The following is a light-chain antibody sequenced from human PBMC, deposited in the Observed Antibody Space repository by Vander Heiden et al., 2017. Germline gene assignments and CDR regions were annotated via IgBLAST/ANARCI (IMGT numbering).Light chain of an antibody. V-gene: IGKV1-39*01. CDR2: AAS. Sequence: DIQMTQSPSSLSASVGDRVTITCRASQSISSYLNWYQQKPGKAPKLLIYAASSLQSGVPSRFSGSGSGTDFTLPINRLQPEDFATYYCQPRYSTPYTFGQGTKLEIK. J-gene: IGKJ2*01. CDR3: QPRYSTPYT. CDR1: QSISSY.